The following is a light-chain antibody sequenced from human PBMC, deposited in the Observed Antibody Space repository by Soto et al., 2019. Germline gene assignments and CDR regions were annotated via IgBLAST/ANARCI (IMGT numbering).Light chain of an antibody. J-gene: IGKJ1*01. Sequence: EIVLTQSPATLSLSPGERATLSCRASQSSSSHLGWYQQKPGQAPRLLIYGASTRATGIPARFSGSGSGTEFTLTISSLQSEDSATYYCLQDINYPWTFGQGTKVDIK. CDR2: GAS. CDR1: QSSSSH. CDR3: LQDINYPWT. V-gene: IGKV3-15*01.